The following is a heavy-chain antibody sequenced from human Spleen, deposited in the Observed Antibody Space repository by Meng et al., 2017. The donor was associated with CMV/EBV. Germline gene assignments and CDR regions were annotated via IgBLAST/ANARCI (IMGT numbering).Heavy chain of an antibody. V-gene: IGHV1-2*02. CDR3: ARERVVVIGSRGFYYDAMDV. J-gene: IGHJ6*02. CDR2: INPNSGGT. D-gene: IGHD2-21*01. CDR1: GYTFTGYY. Sequence: ASVKVSCKASGYTFTGYYMHWVRQAPGQGLEWMGWINPNSGGTNYAQKFQGRVTMTRDTSISTAYMEVTRLRSDDTAVYYCARERVVVIGSRGFYYDAMDVWGQGTTVTVSS.